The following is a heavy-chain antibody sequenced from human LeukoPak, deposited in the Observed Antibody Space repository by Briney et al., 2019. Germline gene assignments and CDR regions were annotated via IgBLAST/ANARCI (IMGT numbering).Heavy chain of an antibody. CDR2: IYPGDSDT. D-gene: IGHD6-13*01. J-gene: IGHJ4*02. V-gene: IGHV5-51*01. Sequence: HGESLKISCKGSGYSFTSYWIGWVRQMPGKGLEWMGIIYPGDSDTRYSPSFQGQVTISADKSISTAYLQWSSLKASDTAMYYCARGAIAAAGTGGFDYWGQGTLVTVSS. CDR3: ARGAIAAAGTGGFDY. CDR1: GYSFTSYW.